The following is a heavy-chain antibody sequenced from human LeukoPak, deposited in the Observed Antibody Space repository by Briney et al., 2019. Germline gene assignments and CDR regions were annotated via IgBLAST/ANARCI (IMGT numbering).Heavy chain of an antibody. D-gene: IGHD5-24*01. Sequence: GGSLRLSCAASGFTFSDYSMNWVRQAPGKGLEWISYIGVDSGNTIYADSVKGRFTISRDKAKNSLYLQMNSLRAEDTAVYYCSRDYKYAFDNWGQGTLVTVSS. CDR2: IGVDSGNT. CDR1: GFTFSDYS. CDR3: SRDYKYAFDN. V-gene: IGHV3-48*01. J-gene: IGHJ4*02.